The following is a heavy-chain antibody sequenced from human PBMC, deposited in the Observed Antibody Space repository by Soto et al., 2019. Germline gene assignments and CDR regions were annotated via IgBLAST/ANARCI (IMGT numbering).Heavy chain of an antibody. D-gene: IGHD3-22*01. CDR2: IFPSDSDT. V-gene: IGHV5-51*01. CDR3: ARKDKSGYFNWFDP. J-gene: IGHJ5*02. Sequence: GESLKISCRTSGYRFTSYWIAWVRQMPGKGLEWMGIIFPSDSDTRYSPSFQGQVAISADRSTSTVFLQWASLKASDTAVYFCARKDKSGYFNWFDPWGQGTLVTVSS. CDR1: GYRFTSYW.